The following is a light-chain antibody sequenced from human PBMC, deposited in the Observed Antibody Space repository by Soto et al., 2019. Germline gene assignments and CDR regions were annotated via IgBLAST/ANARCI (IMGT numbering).Light chain of an antibody. CDR3: ATWDSNLRAVV. V-gene: IGLV1-51*01. CDR1: ISNIGVNY. CDR2: EHN. Sequence: QSVLTQPPSVSAAPGLKVTLSCSGSISNIGVNYVSWYQQVPGTAPKLLIYEHNKRPSGIPDRFSGSTSGTSATLGITGLQSGDEGDYYCATWDSNLRAVVFGGGTKVTVL. J-gene: IGLJ2*01.